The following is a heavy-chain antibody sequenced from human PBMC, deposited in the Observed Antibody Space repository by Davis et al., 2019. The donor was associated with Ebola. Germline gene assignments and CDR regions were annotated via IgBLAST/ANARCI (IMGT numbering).Heavy chain of an antibody. CDR2: ISGSGGST. V-gene: IGHV3-23*01. CDR1: EFTFTTAW. J-gene: IGHJ5*02. CDR3: AKGSTAGS. Sequence: GESLKISCAVSEFTFTTAWMSWVRQAPGKGLEWVSAISGSGGSTYYADSVKGRFTISRDNSKNTLYLQMNSLRAEDTAVYYCAKGSTAGSWGQGTLVTVSS. D-gene: IGHD2-2*01.